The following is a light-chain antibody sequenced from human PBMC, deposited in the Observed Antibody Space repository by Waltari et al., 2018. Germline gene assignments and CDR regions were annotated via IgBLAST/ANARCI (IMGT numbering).Light chain of an antibody. J-gene: IGKJ2*01. V-gene: IGKV2-30*01. Sequence: EVVMTQSPLSLPVTLGQPASISCRSSQSLVYSDGNTYLSWFQQRPGQSPGRLIYRVSNGDSGVQEGFGGGGSGIDFTRKISWVEAEDVGVYYGRQGTHWPYTFGQGPSWRSN. CDR2: RVS. CDR3: RQGTHWPYT. CDR1: QSLVYSDGNTY.